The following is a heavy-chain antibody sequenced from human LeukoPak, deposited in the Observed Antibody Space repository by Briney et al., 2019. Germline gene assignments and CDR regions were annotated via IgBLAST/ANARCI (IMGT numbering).Heavy chain of an antibody. Sequence: SETLSLTCTVSGGSISSYYWSWIRQPPGKGLEWIGYIYYSGSTKYNPSLKSRVTISVDTSKNQFSLKLSSVTAADTAVYYCARVPPGTSHFDYWGQGTLVTGSS. CDR1: GGSISSYY. J-gene: IGHJ4*02. CDR3: ARVPPGTSHFDY. D-gene: IGHD1-7*01. CDR2: IYYSGST. V-gene: IGHV4-59*01.